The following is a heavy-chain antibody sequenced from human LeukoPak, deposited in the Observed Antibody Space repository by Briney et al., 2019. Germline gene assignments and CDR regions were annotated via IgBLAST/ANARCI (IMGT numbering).Heavy chain of an antibody. J-gene: IGHJ4*02. D-gene: IGHD3-22*01. CDR3: ARDPYDSSGYYYNYIDY. V-gene: IGHV3-74*01. Sequence: GGSLRLSCAASEFTFNNYWMHWVRQAPGKGLVWVSRINSDGSHTDYADSVKGRFTISRDNAKNSLYLQMNSLRAEDTAVYYCARDPYDSSGYYYNYIDYWGQGTLVTVSS. CDR2: INSDGSHT. CDR1: EFTFNNYW.